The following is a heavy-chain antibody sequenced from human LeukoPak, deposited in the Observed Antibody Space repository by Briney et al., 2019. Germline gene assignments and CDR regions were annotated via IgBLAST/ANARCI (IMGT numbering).Heavy chain of an antibody. J-gene: IGHJ4*02. Sequence: GGSLRLSCAASGFTFSSYAMHWVRQAPGKGLEWVAVISYDGSNKYYADSVKGRFTISRDNSKNTLYLQMNSLRAEDTAAYYCAAYFDYWGQGTLVTVSS. CDR3: AAYFDY. CDR2: ISYDGSNK. CDR1: GFTFSSYA. V-gene: IGHV3-30-3*01.